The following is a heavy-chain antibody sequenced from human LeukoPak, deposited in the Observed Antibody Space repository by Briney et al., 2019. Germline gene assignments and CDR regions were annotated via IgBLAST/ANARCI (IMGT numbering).Heavy chain of an antibody. D-gene: IGHD3-9*01. CDR3: ATFDWGSSPN. CDR1: GLTDRGSS. V-gene: IGHV3-73*01. Sequence: GGSLRLSCAPSGLTDRGSSLQWVRHASGKGREWVGRVRSNADYYATAYSASVQGRFTVCRDDSRNTAYLQMNSLKPEDTAIYYCATFDWGSSPNWGQGSRVTVSS. CDR2: VRSNADYYAT. J-gene: IGHJ4*02.